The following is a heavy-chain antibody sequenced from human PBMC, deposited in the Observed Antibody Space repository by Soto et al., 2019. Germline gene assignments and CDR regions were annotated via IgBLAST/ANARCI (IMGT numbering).Heavy chain of an antibody. CDR2: ILGSTGNT. Sequence: EVQLLESGGGLVQPGGSLRLSCAASGFTFSTFDMSWVRQAPGKGLEWVSAILGSTGNTYYADSVKGRFTISKDNSENTLFLHMNSLRPEDTALYYVTKGAWLDYWGQGMLVTVSS. V-gene: IGHV3-23*01. J-gene: IGHJ4*02. CDR3: TKGAWLDY. D-gene: IGHD3-9*01. CDR1: GFTFSTFD.